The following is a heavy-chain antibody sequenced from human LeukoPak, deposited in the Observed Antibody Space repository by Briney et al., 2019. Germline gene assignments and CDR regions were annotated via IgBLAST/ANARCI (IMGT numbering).Heavy chain of an antibody. V-gene: IGHV4-34*01. D-gene: IGHD6-13*01. CDR2: INNSGST. CDR3: VRDIAAAGGFDY. J-gene: IGHJ4*02. CDR1: GGSFSGYY. Sequence: SETLSLTCGVYGGSFSGYYWSWIRQPPGKGLEWIGEINNSGSTNYNPSLKSRVTISVDTSKNQFSLKLSSVTAADTAVYHCVRDIAAAGGFDYWGQGTLVTVSS.